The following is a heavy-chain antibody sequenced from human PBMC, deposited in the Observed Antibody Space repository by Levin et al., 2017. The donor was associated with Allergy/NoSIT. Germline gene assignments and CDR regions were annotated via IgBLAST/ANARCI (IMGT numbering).Heavy chain of an antibody. V-gene: IGHV3-48*04. Sequence: PGGSLRLSYAASGFSFSSSGMNWVRQAPGQGLEWVSYIRPTSEIIHYADSVKGRFTISRDNAKNSLYLQMNSLRAEDTAIYYCARALTTIRGGMDVWGQGTTVTVSS. CDR3: ARALTTIRGGMDV. J-gene: IGHJ6*02. D-gene: IGHD1-1*01. CDR2: IRPTSEII. CDR1: GFSFSSSG.